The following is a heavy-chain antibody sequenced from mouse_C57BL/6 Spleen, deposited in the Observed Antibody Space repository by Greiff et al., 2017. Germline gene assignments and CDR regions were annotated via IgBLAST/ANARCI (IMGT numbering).Heavy chain of an antibody. V-gene: IGHV14-2*01. CDR1: GFNIKDYY. CDR3: ARGATGVATGAMDY. CDR2: IDPEDGEN. Sequence: EVQLQQSGAELVKPGASVKLSCTASGFNIKDYYMNWVKQRTEQGLEWIGRIDPEDGENKSAPKFQGKATITADTSSNTAYLQLSSLTAEYTAVYYCARGATGVATGAMDYWGQGTSVTVSS. D-gene: IGHD1-1*01. J-gene: IGHJ4*01.